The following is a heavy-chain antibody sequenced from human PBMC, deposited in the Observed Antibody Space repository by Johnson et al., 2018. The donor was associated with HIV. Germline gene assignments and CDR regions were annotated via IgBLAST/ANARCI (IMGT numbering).Heavy chain of an antibody. V-gene: IGHV3-53*01. Sequence: VQLVESGGGVVQPGRSLRLSCAASGFTVSSNYMNWVRQAPGKGLEWVSVIYSGGSTYHADSVRGRLTISRDNSKKTLYLQMNSLKVEDTAVYYCARDLIVGATRGGALDIWGQGTMVTVSS. J-gene: IGHJ3*02. CDR3: ARDLIVGATRGGALDI. CDR2: IYSGGST. CDR1: GFTVSSNY. D-gene: IGHD1-26*01.